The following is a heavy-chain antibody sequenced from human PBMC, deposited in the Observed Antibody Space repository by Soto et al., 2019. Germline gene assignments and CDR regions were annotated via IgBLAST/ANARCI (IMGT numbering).Heavy chain of an antibody. CDR1: GFSFSNYD. D-gene: IGHD3-22*01. J-gene: IGHJ3*02. CDR2: ISYDGSNE. Sequence: PGGSLRLSCAASGFSFSNYDIHWVRQTPDKGLEWVAVISYDGSNEYYADSVKGRFTISRDNSKNTLYLQMNSLRAEDTAVYYCALTYYYDSRGAFDIWGQGTMVTVSS. CDR3: ALTYYYDSRGAFDI. V-gene: IGHV3-30*03.